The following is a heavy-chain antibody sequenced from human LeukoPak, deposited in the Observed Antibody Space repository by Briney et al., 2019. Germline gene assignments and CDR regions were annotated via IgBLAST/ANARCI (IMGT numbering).Heavy chain of an antibody. V-gene: IGHV1-69*13. CDR2: IIPIFDTP. D-gene: IGHD1-26*01. J-gene: IGHJ4*02. Sequence: ASVKVSCKTSGGTFNNYGINWVRQAPGQGLEWMGGIIPIFDTPNYAQNFQDRVTITADESTSTAYMELTSLRSEDTAVYYCARDWKYSGSYPYWGQGTLVTVSS. CDR1: GGTFNNYG. CDR3: ARDWKYSGSYPY.